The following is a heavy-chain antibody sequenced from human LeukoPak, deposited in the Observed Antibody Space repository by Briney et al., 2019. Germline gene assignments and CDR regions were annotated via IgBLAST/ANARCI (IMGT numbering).Heavy chain of an antibody. D-gene: IGHD2-2*01. Sequence: PGGSLRLSCATSGFTFGDYAMSWVRQAPGKGLEWVGFIRSKAFDGTTEYATSMEGRFIISRDDSKSIAYLQVNSLKTEDTAMYYCSRVSGYCSTTVCRNTNFNYWGQGTLVTVSS. V-gene: IGHV3-49*04. CDR3: SRVSGYCSTTVCRNTNFNY. J-gene: IGHJ4*02. CDR2: IRSKAFDGTT. CDR1: GFTFGDYA.